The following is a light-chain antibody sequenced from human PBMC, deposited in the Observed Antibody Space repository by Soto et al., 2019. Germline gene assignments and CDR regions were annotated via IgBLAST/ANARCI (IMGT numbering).Light chain of an antibody. CDR2: DAS. V-gene: IGKV3-11*01. CDR1: QSLSSY. Sequence: EIVLTQSPATLSLSPGERATLSCRAGQSLSSYLAWYQQKPGQAPRLLIFDASNRATGVPARFSGSGSGTDFTLIISSLEPEDFAVYYCQQRTNLPPTFGPGTKVHIK. J-gene: IGKJ3*01. CDR3: QQRTNLPPT.